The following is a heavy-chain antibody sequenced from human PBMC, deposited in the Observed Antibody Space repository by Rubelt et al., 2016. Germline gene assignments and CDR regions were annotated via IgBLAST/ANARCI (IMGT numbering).Heavy chain of an antibody. Sequence: GGSFSGYYGSWVRQPPGKGLEWIGEINHRGGTDYTPSLKSRVFMSVDSSKNQFFLRLSSVTAADTAVYYCASGDVAARLGYLGQGTLVTVSS. D-gene: IGHD6-6*01. CDR1: GGSFSGYY. CDR3: ASGDVAARLGY. J-gene: IGHJ4*02. CDR2: INHRGGT. V-gene: IGHV4-34*01.